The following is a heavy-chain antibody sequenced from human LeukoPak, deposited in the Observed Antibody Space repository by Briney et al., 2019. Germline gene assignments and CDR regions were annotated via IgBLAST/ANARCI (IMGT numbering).Heavy chain of an antibody. V-gene: IGHV1-69*06. D-gene: IGHD3-22*01. CDR1: GGTFSSYA. Sequence: SVKVSCKASGGTFSSYAISWVRQAPGQGLEWMGGIIPIFGTANYAQKFQGRVTITADKSTSTAYMELSSLRSEDTAVYYCAKVSGYYSPFEYWGQGTLVTVSS. J-gene: IGHJ4*02. CDR2: IIPIFGTA. CDR3: AKVSGYYSPFEY.